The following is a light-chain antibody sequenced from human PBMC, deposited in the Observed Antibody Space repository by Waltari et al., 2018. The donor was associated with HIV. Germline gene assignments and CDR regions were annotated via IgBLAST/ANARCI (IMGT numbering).Light chain of an antibody. Sequence: QSALTQPRSVSGSPGQSVTISCTGTSSDVGGHNYVSWYQQHPGKAPKVMIYDVTERPSGVPYRFSGSKSGNTASLTISGLQAEDEADYYCCSYAGSTYVFGTGTKVTAL. V-gene: IGLV2-11*01. CDR1: SSDVGGHNY. J-gene: IGLJ1*01. CDR3: CSYAGSTYV. CDR2: DVT.